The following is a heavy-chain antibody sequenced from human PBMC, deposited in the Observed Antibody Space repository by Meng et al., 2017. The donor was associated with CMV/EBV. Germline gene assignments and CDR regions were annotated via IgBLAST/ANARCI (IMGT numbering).Heavy chain of an antibody. CDR3: ARTRYCSSNSCYSRKYNWFDP. Sequence: SETLSLTCAVYGGSFSGYYWSWIRQPPGKGLEWIGEINHSGSTNYNPSLKSRVTISVDTSKNQFSLKLSSVTAADTAVYYCARTRYCSSNSCYSRKYNWFDPWGQGTLVTVSS. V-gene: IGHV4-34*01. D-gene: IGHD2-2*01. CDR1: GGSFSGYY. J-gene: IGHJ5*02. CDR2: INHSGST.